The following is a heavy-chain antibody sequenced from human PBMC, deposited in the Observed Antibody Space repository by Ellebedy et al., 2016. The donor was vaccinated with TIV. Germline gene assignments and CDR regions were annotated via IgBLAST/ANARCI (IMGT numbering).Heavy chain of an antibody. CDR2: MNPHGST. Sequence: ASVKVSCXASGDTFTNFDINWVRQAAGQGLEWVGWMNPHGSTGYAQKFLGRVTLSRDTSISTAYMELSSLRSEDTAVYYCARYISGSGFHHWGQGTLVTVSS. CDR3: ARYISGSGFHH. J-gene: IGHJ4*02. CDR1: GDTFTNFD. D-gene: IGHD5-18*01. V-gene: IGHV1-8*02.